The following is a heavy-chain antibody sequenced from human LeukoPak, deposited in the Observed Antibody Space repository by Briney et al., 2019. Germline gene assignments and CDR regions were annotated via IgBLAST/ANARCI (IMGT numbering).Heavy chain of an antibody. D-gene: IGHD3-10*01. J-gene: IGHJ3*02. CDR2: VSSTGSST. V-gene: IGHV3-64D*06. CDR1: EFTFRSYG. Sequence: PGGSLRLSCSDSEFTFRSYGMYWVRQAPGKGLEHVSTVSSTGSSTYYADSVKGRFTISRDNSKNTLYLQMSSLRAEDTAVYYCVRAIGGLWNDPFHIWGQGTMVTVSS. CDR3: VRAIGGLWNDPFHI.